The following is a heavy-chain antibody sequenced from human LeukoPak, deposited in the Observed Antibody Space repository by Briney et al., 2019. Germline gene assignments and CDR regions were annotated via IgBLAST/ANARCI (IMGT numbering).Heavy chain of an antibody. Sequence: GESLKISCKGSGYSFTTYWIGWVRQMPGKGLEWMGIIYPGDSDTRYSPSFQGQVTISADKSISTAYLQWSSLKASDTAMYYCARQNVVVGTPGRFDPWGQGTLVTVSS. V-gene: IGHV5-51*01. CDR2: IYPGDSDT. CDR1: GYSFTTYW. D-gene: IGHD2-15*01. CDR3: ARQNVVVGTPGRFDP. J-gene: IGHJ5*02.